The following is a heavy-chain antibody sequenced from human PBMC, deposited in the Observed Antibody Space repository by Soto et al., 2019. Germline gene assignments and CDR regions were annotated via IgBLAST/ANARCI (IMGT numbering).Heavy chain of an antibody. CDR1: GGSISSYY. J-gene: IGHJ5*02. D-gene: IGHD6-13*01. CDR2: IYYSGST. CDR3: ARAFLELAAAGTGWFDP. Sequence: SETLSLTCTVSGGSISSYYWSWIRQPPGKGLEWIGYIYYSGSTNYNPSLKSRVTISVDTSKNQFSLKLSSVTAADTAVYYCARAFLELAAAGTGWFDPWGQGTLVTVSS. V-gene: IGHV4-59*01.